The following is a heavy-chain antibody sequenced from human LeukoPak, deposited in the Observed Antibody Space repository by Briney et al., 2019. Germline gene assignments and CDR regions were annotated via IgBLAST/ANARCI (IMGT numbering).Heavy chain of an antibody. D-gene: IGHD1-26*01. CDR3: ARAVGATDYFDY. CDR1: GFTFSSYW. J-gene: IGHJ4*02. Sequence: GGSLRLSCAASGFTFSSYWMHWVRQAPGKGLAWVSRINSDGSSTSYADSVKGRFTISRDNAKNTLYLQMNSLRAEDTAVYYCARAVGATDYFDYWGQGTLVTVSS. V-gene: IGHV3-74*01. CDR2: INSDGSST.